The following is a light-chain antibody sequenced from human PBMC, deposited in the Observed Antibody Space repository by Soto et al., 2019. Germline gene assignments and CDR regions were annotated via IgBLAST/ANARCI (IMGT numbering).Light chain of an antibody. CDR2: LGS. CDR3: MQALQSPLT. V-gene: IGKV2-28*01. Sequence: DIVMTQSPLSLPVTPGEPASISCRSSQSLLHSNGYNYLDWYLQKPGQSPQLLIYLGSNRASGVHRFSGSGSGTDFTLKISRVEAEDVGVYYCMQALQSPLTFGGGTKVEIK. CDR1: QSLLHSNGYNY. J-gene: IGKJ4*01.